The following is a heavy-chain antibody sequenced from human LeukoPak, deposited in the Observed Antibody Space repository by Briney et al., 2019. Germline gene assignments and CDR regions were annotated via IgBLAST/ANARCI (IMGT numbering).Heavy chain of an antibody. CDR2: IITIFGTA. V-gene: IGHV1-69*06. Sequence: SVKVSSTASGGTFSSYAISWVRQAPGHGLEWMGGIITIFGTANYAQKFQGRVTITADKSTSTAYMELSSLRSEDTAVYYCARAGLEWLVPVYWGQGTLVSVSS. CDR1: GGTFSSYA. J-gene: IGHJ4*02. D-gene: IGHD6-19*01. CDR3: ARAGLEWLVPVY.